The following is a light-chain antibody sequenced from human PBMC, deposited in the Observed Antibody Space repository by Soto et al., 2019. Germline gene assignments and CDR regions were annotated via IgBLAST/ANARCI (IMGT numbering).Light chain of an antibody. CDR2: GAS. V-gene: IGKV3-20*01. CDR1: QSVSSSY. J-gene: IGKJ1*01. Sequence: EIVMTQSPATLSVSPGERATLSCRASQSVSSSYLAWYQQKPGQAPRLLIYGASSRATGIPDRFSGSGSGTDFTLTISRLEPEDFAVYYCQQYGSSPVTFGQGTKV. CDR3: QQYGSSPVT.